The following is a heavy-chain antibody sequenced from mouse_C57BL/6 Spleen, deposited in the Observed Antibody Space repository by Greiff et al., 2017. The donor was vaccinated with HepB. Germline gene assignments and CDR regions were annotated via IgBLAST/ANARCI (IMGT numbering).Heavy chain of an antibody. CDR3: ARSGGNYGYAMDY. J-gene: IGHJ4*01. Sequence: QVQLQQPGAELVMPGASVKLSCKASGYTFTSYWMHWVKQRPGQGLEWIGEIDPSDSYTNYNQKFKGKSTLTVDKSSSPAYMQLSSLTSEDSAVYYCARSGGNYGYAMDYWGQGTSVTVSS. V-gene: IGHV1-69*01. CDR2: IDPSDSYT. CDR1: GYTFTSYW. D-gene: IGHD2-1*01.